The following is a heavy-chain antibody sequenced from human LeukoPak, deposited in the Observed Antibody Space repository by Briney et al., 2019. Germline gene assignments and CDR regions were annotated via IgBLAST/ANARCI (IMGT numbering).Heavy chain of an antibody. CDR3: AKDLSIAVAGTGFDY. CDR1: GFTFDDYA. D-gene: IGHD6-19*01. J-gene: IGHJ4*02. Sequence: GRSLRLSCAASGFTFDDYAMHWVRQAPGKGLEWVSGISRNSGSIGYADSVKGRFTISRDNAKNSLYLQMNSLRAEDTALYYCAKDLSIAVAGTGFDYWGQGTLVTVSS. V-gene: IGHV3-9*01. CDR2: ISRNSGSI.